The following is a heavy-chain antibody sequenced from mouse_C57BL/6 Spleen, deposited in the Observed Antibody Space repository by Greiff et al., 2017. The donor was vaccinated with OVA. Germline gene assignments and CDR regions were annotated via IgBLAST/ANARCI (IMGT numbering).Heavy chain of an antibody. D-gene: IGHD5-1*01. V-gene: IGHV1-9*01. J-gene: IGHJ3*01. CDR2: ILPGSGST. Sequence: VQLQQSGAELVKPGASVKLSCKATGYTFTGYGIDWVKQRPGHGLEWIGEILPGSGSTNYNEKFKGKATFTADTSSSTAYMQLRSLTTEDSAVYYCARGVSTLVARADWGQGTLVTVSA. CDR1: GYTFTGYG. CDR3: ARGVSTLVARAD.